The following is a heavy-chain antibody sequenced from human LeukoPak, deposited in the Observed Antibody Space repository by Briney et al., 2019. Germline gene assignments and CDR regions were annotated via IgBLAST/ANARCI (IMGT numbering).Heavy chain of an antibody. CDR1: EYTFTDYA. CDR3: ARGRWSATTATYYLDF. V-gene: IGHV1-3*01. D-gene: IGHD5-24*01. CDR2: INAGNGNT. Sequence: ASVKVSCKASEYTFTDYAINWVRQAPGQRLEWMGWINAGNGNTKYSQKFQGRVTITRDTSASTAYMELSSLTSEDTAVYYCARGRWSATTATYYLDFWGQGTLVTVSS. J-gene: IGHJ4*02.